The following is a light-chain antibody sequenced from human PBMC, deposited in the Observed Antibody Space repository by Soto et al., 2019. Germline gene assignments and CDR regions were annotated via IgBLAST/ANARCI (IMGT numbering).Light chain of an antibody. Sequence: MKQSQGSKTVSSGERVNLSCSASQSVSSNLAWYQQKPGQAPRLLIYGASTRATAIPASFSGSGSGTECARTVGSPLLEDLAVDFGQQYYDLPPWTFGQGTKVDI. J-gene: IGKJ1*01. V-gene: IGKV3-15*01. CDR1: QSVSSN. CDR2: GAS. CDR3: QQYYDLPPWT.